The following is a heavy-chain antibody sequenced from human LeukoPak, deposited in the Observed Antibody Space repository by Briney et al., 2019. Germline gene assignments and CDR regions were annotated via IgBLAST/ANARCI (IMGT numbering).Heavy chain of an antibody. CDR3: VRDYDTSGYYFK. V-gene: IGHV3-30*03. Sequence: GGSLRLSCAASGFAFSTYGMHWVRQAPGKGLEWVAVISDDGNNKYYVDSVKSRFTISRDNPQNTLYLQMDSLRAEDTAVYYCVRDYDTSGYYFKWGQGTLVTVSS. CDR1: GFAFSTYG. J-gene: IGHJ4*02. D-gene: IGHD3-22*01. CDR2: ISDDGNNK.